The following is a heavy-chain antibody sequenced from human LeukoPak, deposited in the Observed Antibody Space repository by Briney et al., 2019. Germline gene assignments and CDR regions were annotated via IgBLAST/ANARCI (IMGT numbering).Heavy chain of an antibody. CDR2: FYNGET. D-gene: IGHD4-23*01. CDR3: ARHRYFGGNFADS. CDR1: GGSISSSSYR. V-gene: IGHV4-39*01. Sequence: PSETLSLPCAVSGGSISSSSYRGGWIRQPPGKGLEWIVSFYNGETSYNPSLKSRVIISVDTSKNQISLKLSSVTAADTAVYYCARHRYFGGNFADSWGQGILVTVSS. J-gene: IGHJ5*01.